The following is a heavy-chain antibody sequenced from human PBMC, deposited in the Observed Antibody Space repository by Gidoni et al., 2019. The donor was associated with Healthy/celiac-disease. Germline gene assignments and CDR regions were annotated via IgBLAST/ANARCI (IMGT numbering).Heavy chain of an antibody. CDR2: ISWNSGSI. CDR1: GFNFDDYA. V-gene: IGHV3-9*01. Sequence: EVQLVESGGGLVQPGRSLRLSCAASGFNFDDYAMHWVRQAPGKGLGWVSGISWNSGSIGYADSVKGRFTISRDNAKNSLYLQMNSLRAEDTALYYCAKAKRAVAGPFDYWGQGTLVTVSS. CDR3: AKAKRAVAGPFDY. D-gene: IGHD6-19*01. J-gene: IGHJ4*02.